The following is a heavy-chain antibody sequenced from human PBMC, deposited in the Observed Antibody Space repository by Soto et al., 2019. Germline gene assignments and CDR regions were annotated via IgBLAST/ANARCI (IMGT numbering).Heavy chain of an antibody. CDR1: GFTFSSYS. D-gene: IGHD3-22*01. CDR2: ISSSSSYI. J-gene: IGHJ4*02. V-gene: IGHV3-21*01. Sequence: GGSLRLSCAASGFTFSSYSMNWVRQAPGKGLEWVSSISSSSSYIYYADSVKGRFTISRDNAKNSLYLQMNSLRAEDTAVYYCARSSGYYYGGEEPGIDYWGQGTLVTVSS. CDR3: ARSSGYYYGGEEPGIDY.